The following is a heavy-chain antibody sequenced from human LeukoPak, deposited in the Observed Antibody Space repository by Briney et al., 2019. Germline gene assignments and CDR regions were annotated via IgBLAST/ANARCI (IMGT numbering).Heavy chain of an antibody. CDR3: ARDPSYYGSGSLDY. V-gene: IGHV4-59*12. J-gene: IGHJ4*02. Sequence: PSETLSLTCTVSGGSISSYYWSWIRQPPGKGLKWIGNIYYSGYTTYSPSLKSRVTISVDTSKNQFSLKLSSVTAADTAVYYCARDPSYYGSGSLDYWGQGTLVTVSS. D-gene: IGHD3-10*01. CDR2: IYYSGYT. CDR1: GGSISSYY.